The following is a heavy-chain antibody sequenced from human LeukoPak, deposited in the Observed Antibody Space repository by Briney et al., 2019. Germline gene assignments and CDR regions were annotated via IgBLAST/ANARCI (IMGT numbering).Heavy chain of an antibody. Sequence: SQTFSLTCGISGDSVSSNDAAWSWIRQSPSRGLEWLGRTFYRSKWYYDYAPSVRSRITINPDTSKSQSSLQLDSVTPEDTAVYYCAREVAIIRGVRNWFDSWGPGILVTVSS. D-gene: IGHD3-10*01. CDR2: TFYRSKWYY. CDR1: GDSVSSNDAA. J-gene: IGHJ5*01. V-gene: IGHV6-1*01. CDR3: AREVAIIRGVRNWFDS.